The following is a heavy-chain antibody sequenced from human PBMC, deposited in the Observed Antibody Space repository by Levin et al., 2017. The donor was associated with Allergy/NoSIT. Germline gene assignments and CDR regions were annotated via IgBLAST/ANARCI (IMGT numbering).Heavy chain of an antibody. CDR1: GFSFSTYG. CDR2: ITSDGSNK. CDR3: AKGGDFDY. J-gene: IGHJ4*02. V-gene: IGHV3-30*18. Sequence: QPGGSLRLSCVASGFSFSTYGIQWVRQAPGKGLEWVALITSDGSNKYYADPVKGRFTISRDNSKNTVYLQMNSLRAEDTAVYYCAKGGDFDYWGLGTVVTVSS. D-gene: IGHD1-26*01.